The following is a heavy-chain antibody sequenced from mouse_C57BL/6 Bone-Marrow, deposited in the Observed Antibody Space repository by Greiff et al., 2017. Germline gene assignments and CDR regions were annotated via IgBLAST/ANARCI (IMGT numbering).Heavy chain of an antibody. CDR3: ARGVGRNYFDY. D-gene: IGHD4-1*01. J-gene: IGHJ2*01. CDR2: ISYDGSN. V-gene: IGHV3-6*01. Sequence: EVKLMESGPGLVKPSQSLSLTCSVTGYSITSGYYWNWIRQFPGNKLEWMGYISYDGSNNYNPSLKNRISITRDTSKNQFFLKLNSVTTEDTATYYCARGVGRNYFDYWGQGTTLTVSS. CDR1: GYSITSGYY.